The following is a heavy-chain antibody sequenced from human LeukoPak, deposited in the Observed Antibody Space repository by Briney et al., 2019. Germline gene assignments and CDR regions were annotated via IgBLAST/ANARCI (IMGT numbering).Heavy chain of an antibody. D-gene: IGHD3-22*01. CDR1: GGSISGYY. CDR3: ARGKYDTSGYYQQFDF. Sequence: PSETLSLTCIVSGGSISGYYWNWLRQSAGKGLEWIGRIYSSGSTNYNPSLESRVTMSVETSKNQLSLKLSSVTAADTAVYYCARGKYDTSGYYQQFDFWGQGTLVTVSS. J-gene: IGHJ4*02. CDR2: IYSSGST. V-gene: IGHV4-4*07.